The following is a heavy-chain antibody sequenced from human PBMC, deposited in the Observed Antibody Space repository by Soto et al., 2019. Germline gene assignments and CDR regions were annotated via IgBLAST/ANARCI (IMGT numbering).Heavy chain of an antibody. V-gene: IGHV3-7*04. CDR3: ARGRYCSGGRCYFDY. J-gene: IGHJ4*02. Sequence: GSLRLSGAACGFTFSNYWMSWVRQAQGEGLEWVANIKQDGSENSYVDSVKGRFTISRDNAKNSVYLQMNSLRAEDTAVYYCARGRYCSGGRCYFDYWGQGTPVTVSS. CDR1: GFTFSNYW. CDR2: IKQDGSEN. D-gene: IGHD2-15*01.